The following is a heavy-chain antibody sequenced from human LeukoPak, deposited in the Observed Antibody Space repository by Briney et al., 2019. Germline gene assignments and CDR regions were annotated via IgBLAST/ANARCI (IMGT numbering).Heavy chain of an antibody. V-gene: IGHV4-39*01. Sequence: PSETLSLTCTVSGGSISSSSYYWGWIRQPPGKGLEWIGSIYYSGSTYYNPSLKSRVTISVDTSKNQFSLKLSSVTAADTAVYYCASFSWGSGSCNQEGIWSWFDPWGQGTLVTVSS. CDR3: ASFSWGSGSCNQEGIWSWFDP. CDR2: IYYSGST. D-gene: IGHD3-10*01. J-gene: IGHJ5*02. CDR1: GGSISSSSYY.